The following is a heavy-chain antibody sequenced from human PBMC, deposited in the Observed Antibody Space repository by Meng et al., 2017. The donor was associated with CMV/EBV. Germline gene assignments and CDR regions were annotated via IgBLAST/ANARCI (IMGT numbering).Heavy chain of an antibody. CDR1: GYTFTSYG. D-gene: IGHD2-2*01. CDR2: ISAYNGNT. Sequence: ASVKVSCKASGYTFTSYGISWVRQAPGQGLEWMGWISAYNGNTNYAQKLQGRVNMTTDTSTSTAYMELRSLRSDDTAVYYCARDRYCSSTSCHHHSPYGMDVWGQGTTVTVSS. V-gene: IGHV1-18*01. CDR3: ARDRYCSSTSCHHHSPYGMDV. J-gene: IGHJ6*02.